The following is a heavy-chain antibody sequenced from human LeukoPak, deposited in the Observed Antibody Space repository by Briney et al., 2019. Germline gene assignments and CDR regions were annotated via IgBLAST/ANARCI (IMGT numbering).Heavy chain of an antibody. Sequence: SETLSLTCAVGGSLSGYLWSWIRQSPGKGLEWIGEINYSGSTTNYNPSLKSRVSISVDTSKNQFSLKLSSVTAADTAVYYCARGPRHYDSSGYYSPTPNYYYGMDVWGQETTVTVSS. CDR2: INYSGST. V-gene: IGHV4-34*01. CDR3: ARGPRHYDSSGYYSPTPNYYYGMDV. CDR1: GGSLSGYL. D-gene: IGHD3-22*01. J-gene: IGHJ6*02.